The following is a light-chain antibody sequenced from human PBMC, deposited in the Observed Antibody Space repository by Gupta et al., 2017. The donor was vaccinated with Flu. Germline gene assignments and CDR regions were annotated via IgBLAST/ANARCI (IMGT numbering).Light chain of an antibody. CDR2: EVS. J-gene: IGLJ3*02. Sequence: QSALTQPAPVSGSPGQAITISCTGTSSDICGYYYVSWYQQHPGKAPKVIIYEVSKRPSGVSIRFSASKSGNTASLTISGLQADDEADYYCSSYTSTNTWAFGGGTRLTVL. CDR3: SSYTSTNTWA. CDR1: SSDICGYYY. V-gene: IGLV2-14*03.